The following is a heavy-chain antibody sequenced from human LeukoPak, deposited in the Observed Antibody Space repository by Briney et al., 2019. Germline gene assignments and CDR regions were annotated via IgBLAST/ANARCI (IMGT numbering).Heavy chain of an antibody. CDR3: AREVGSGIAVAGKGGWFDP. D-gene: IGHD6-19*01. J-gene: IGHJ5*02. V-gene: IGHV1-18*01. CDR2: ISVYNGNT. Sequence: GASVKVSCKASRYTFTSYGISWVRQAPGQGLEWMGWISVYNGNTNYAQKLQGRVTMTTDKSTSTAYMELRSLRSDDTAVYYCAREVGSGIAVAGKGGWFDPWGQGTLVTVSS. CDR1: RYTFTSYG.